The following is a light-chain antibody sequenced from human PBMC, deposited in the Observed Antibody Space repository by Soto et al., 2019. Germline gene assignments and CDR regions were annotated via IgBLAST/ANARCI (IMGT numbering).Light chain of an antibody. CDR1: QSLLHSNGYNY. J-gene: IGKJ2*01. CDR3: MQALQTPYT. V-gene: IGKV2-28*01. CDR2: LGS. Sequence: DLVMTQSPLSLPVTPGEPASISCRSSQSLLHSNGYNYLDWYLQKPGQSPQLLIYLGSNRASGVPDRFSGSESGTDFTLKISRVEAEDVGVYYCMQALQTPYTFGQGTKLEIK.